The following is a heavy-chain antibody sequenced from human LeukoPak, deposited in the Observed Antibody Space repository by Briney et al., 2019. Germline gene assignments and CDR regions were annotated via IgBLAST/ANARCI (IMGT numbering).Heavy chain of an antibody. CDR2: IWYDGSNE. CDR1: GFIFSSWG. CDR3: ARDPGGHAFDF. J-gene: IGHJ3*01. D-gene: IGHD3-16*01. V-gene: IGHV3-33*01. Sequence: PGGSLRLSCAASGFIFSSWGMHWVRQAPGKGLEWVAVIWYDGSNENYADSVKGRFTISRDNSKNTLYLQVNSLRAEDTAVYYCARDPGGHAFDFWGQGTMVTVSS.